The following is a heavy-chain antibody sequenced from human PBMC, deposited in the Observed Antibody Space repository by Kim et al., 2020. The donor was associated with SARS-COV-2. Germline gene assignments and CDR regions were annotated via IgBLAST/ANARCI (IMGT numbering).Heavy chain of an antibody. CDR3: AGPGYSSGWETGPFDY. Sequence: SETLSLTCTVSGGSISSSSYYWGWIRQPPGKGLEWIGSIYYSGSTYYNPSLKSRVTISVDTSKNQFSLKLSSVTAADTAVYYCAGPGYSSGWETGPFDYWGQGTLVTVSS. J-gene: IGHJ4*02. CDR1: GGSISSSSYY. V-gene: IGHV4-39*01. D-gene: IGHD6-19*01. CDR2: IYYSGST.